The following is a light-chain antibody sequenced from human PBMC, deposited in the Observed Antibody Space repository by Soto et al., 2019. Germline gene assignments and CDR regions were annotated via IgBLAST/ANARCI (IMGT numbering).Light chain of an antibody. J-gene: IGLJ2*01. CDR2: RDN. CDR1: NSNIGSTS. Sequence: QSVLTQPPSASGTPGQSVTISCSGSNSNIGSTSVNWYQQVPGTAPKLLIYRDNQRPSGVPDRFSGSKSGTAASLAISGLQSEDEADYYCSAWDDSLNAVVFGGGTKVTVL. CDR3: SAWDDSLNAVV. V-gene: IGLV1-44*01.